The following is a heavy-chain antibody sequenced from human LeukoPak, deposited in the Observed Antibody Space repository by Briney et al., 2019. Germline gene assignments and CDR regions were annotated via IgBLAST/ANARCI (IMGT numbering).Heavy chain of an antibody. D-gene: IGHD4-17*01. Sequence: SETLSLTCTVSGGSISSYYWGWIRQPPGKGLEWIGSIYHSGSTYYNPSLKSRVTISVDTSKNQFSLKLSSATAADTAVYYCARDPLVFGDPIDYWGQGTLVTVSS. V-gene: IGHV4-38-2*02. CDR2: IYHSGST. J-gene: IGHJ4*02. CDR1: GGSISSYY. CDR3: ARDPLVFGDPIDY.